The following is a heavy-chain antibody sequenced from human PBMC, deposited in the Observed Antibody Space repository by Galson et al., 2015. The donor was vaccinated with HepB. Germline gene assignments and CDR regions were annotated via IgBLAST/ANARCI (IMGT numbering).Heavy chain of an antibody. D-gene: IGHD3-10*01. CDR1: EDSVSSNSAA. V-gene: IGHV6-1*01. Sequence: CAISEDSVSSNSAAWNWIRQSPSRGLEWLGSTFYRSKWYNDYAVSVKGRITINPDTSKNQFSLQLNSVTPEDTAVYYCARSMRVNFDYWGQGTLVTVSS. J-gene: IGHJ4*02. CDR2: TFYRSKWYN. CDR3: ARSMRVNFDY.